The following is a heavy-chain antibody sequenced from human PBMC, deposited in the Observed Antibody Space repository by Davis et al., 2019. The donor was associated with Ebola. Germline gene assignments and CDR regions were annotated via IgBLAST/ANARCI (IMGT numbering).Heavy chain of an antibody. CDR3: ARGPSVVGLDY. D-gene: IGHD1-26*01. V-gene: IGHV4-34*01. J-gene: IGHJ4*02. CDR2: INHSGST. CDR1: GGSFSGYY. Sequence: SETLSLTCAVYGGSFSGYYWSWIRQPPGKGLEWIGEINHSGSTNYNPSLKSRVTISVDTSKNQFSLKLSSVTAANTAVYYCARGPSVVGLDYWGQGTPVTVSS.